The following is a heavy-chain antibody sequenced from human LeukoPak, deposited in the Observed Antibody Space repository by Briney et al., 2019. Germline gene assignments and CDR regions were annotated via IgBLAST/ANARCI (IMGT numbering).Heavy chain of an antibody. Sequence: GGSLRLSCAASGFTFDDYGMSWVRQAPGKGLEWVASIKVDGSEQYYVDSVKGRFTISRDNAENSLSLQMNSLRAEDTAVYYCARGDNSDGDIGFDYWGRGTLVTVSA. CDR1: GFTFDDYG. CDR3: ARGDNSDGDIGFDY. J-gene: IGHJ4*02. V-gene: IGHV3-7*04. CDR2: IKVDGSEQ. D-gene: IGHD2-21*02.